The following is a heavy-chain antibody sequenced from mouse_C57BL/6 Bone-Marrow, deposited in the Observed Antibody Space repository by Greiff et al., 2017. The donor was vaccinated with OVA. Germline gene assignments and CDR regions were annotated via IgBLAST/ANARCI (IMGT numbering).Heavy chain of an antibody. CDR3: ARTDWDGGFAY. D-gene: IGHD4-1*01. CDR1: GYTFTNYW. CDR2: IYPGGGYT. J-gene: IGHJ3*01. V-gene: IGHV1-63*01. Sequence: LQESGAELVRPGTSVKMSCKASGYTFTNYWIGWAKQRPGHGLEWIGDIYPGGGYTNYNEKFKGKATLTADKSSSTAYMQFSSLTSEDSAIYYCARTDWDGGFAYWGQGTLVTVSA.